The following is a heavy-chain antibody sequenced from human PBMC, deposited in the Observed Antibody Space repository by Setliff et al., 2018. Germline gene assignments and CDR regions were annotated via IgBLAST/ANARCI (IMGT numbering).Heavy chain of an antibody. V-gene: IGHV3-23*03. CDR2: ISAAGTSI. Sequence: GGSLRLSCAASGFTFSSDAMTWVRQAPGEGLQWVSIISAAGTSIYYADSVKGRFTISRDNSENTLYLQLNSLRAEYTAVYYCAKATYASYGDYVGPISDSWGQGTLVTASS. D-gene: IGHD4-17*01. CDR1: GFTFSSDA. J-gene: IGHJ4*02. CDR3: AKATYASYGDYVGPISDS.